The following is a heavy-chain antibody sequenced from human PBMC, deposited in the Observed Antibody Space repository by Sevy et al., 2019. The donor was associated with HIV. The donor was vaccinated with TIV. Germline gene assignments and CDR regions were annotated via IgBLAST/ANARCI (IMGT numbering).Heavy chain of an antibody. CDR3: VKRKGLGYYYYGMDV. D-gene: IGHD3-22*01. J-gene: IGHJ6*02. V-gene: IGHV3-30*18. CDR2: ISYDGSNK. CDR1: GFTFSSYG. Sequence: GGCLRLSCAASGFTFSSYGMHWVRQAPGKGLEWVAVISYDGSNKYYADSVKGRFTISRDNSKNTLYLQMNSLRAEDTAVYYCVKRKGLGYYYYGMDVWGQGTTVTVSS.